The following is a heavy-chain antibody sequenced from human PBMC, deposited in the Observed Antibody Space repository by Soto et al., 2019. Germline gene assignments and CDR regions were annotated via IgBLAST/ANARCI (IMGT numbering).Heavy chain of an antibody. J-gene: IGHJ3*02. Sequence: QVQLVQSGAEVKKPGASVKVSCKASGYTFTSYGISWVRQAPGQGLEWMGWISAYNGNTNYAQKLQGRVTMTTDTSTSTVYIELRSLRAEDTAVYYCARDGNGDYLLDIWGQGTMVTVSS. D-gene: IGHD4-17*01. CDR3: ARDGNGDYLLDI. V-gene: IGHV1-18*04. CDR1: GYTFTSYG. CDR2: ISAYNGNT.